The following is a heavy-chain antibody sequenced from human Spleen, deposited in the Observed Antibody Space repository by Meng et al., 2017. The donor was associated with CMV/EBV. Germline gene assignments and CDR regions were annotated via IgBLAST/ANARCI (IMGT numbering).Heavy chain of an antibody. J-gene: IGHJ6*02. CDR3: ARGRTIFGVVSYNYYYYGMDV. CDR2: IHPHRGDT. CDR1: GYTFTAHY. V-gene: IGHV1-2*02. D-gene: IGHD3-3*01. Sequence: ASVKVSCKASGYTFTAHYFHWVRQAPGQGLEWMGWIHPHRGDTNYAQQFQGRVTLTRDTSINTAYMELRRLRSDDTAIYYCARGRTIFGVVSYNYYYYGMDVWGQGTTVTVSS.